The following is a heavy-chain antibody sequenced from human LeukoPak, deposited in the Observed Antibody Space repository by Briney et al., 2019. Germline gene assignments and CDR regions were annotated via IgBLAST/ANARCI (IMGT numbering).Heavy chain of an antibody. J-gene: IGHJ6*03. CDR3: AKGTGAKYYYYMDV. CDR1: GFTFDDYT. Sequence: GGSLRLSCAASGFTFDDYTMHWVRQAPGKGLEWVSLISWDGGSTYYADSVKGRFTISRDNSKHSLYLQMNSLRTEDTALYYCAKGTGAKYYYYMDVWGKGTTVTVSS. D-gene: IGHD1-26*01. CDR2: ISWDGGST. V-gene: IGHV3-43*01.